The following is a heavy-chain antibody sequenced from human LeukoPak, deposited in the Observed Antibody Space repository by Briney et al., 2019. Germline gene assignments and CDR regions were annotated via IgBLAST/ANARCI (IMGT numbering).Heavy chain of an antibody. CDR1: GFTFSDYY. D-gene: IGHD4-23*01. CDR3: ARDVFNHDYGGNSHLSASGDFDY. J-gene: IGHJ4*02. V-gene: IGHV3-11*04. CDR2: ISSSGSTI. Sequence: GGSLRLSCAASGFTFSDYYMSWIRQAPGKGLEWVSYISSSGSTIYYADSVKGRFTISRDNSKNTLYLQMNSLRAEDTAVYYCARDVFNHDYGGNSHLSASGDFDYWGQGTLVTVSS.